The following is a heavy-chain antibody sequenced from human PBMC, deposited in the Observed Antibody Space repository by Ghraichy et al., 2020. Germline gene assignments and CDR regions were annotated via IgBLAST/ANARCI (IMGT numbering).Heavy chain of an antibody. D-gene: IGHD2-2*01. J-gene: IGHJ4*02. Sequence: SETLSLTCTVSGGSISSGGYYWSWIRQHPGKGLEWIGYIYYSGSTYYNPSLKSRVTISVDTSKNQFSLKLSSVTAADTAVYYCARGPPSIVVVPAAVYFDYWGQGTLVTVSS. V-gene: IGHV4-31*03. CDR3: ARGPPSIVVVPAAVYFDY. CDR1: GGSISSGGYY. CDR2: IYYSGST.